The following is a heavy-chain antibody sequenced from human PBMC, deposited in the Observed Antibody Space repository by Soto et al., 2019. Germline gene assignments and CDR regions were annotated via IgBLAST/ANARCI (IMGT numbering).Heavy chain of an antibody. CDR3: AKLGCSRPTCDLYDYMDV. CDR2: ISWNRGSI. V-gene: IGHV3-9*01. Sequence: EVQLVESGGGLVQPGRSLRLSCAASGFTFDDYAMHWVRQAPXXXXXXXXXISWNRGSIGYADSVKGRFAISRDNAKNSLYLQLNSLRGEDTALYYXAKLGCSRPTCDLYDYMDVWGKGTTVTVSS. D-gene: IGHD2-2*01. CDR1: GFTFDDYA. J-gene: IGHJ6*03.